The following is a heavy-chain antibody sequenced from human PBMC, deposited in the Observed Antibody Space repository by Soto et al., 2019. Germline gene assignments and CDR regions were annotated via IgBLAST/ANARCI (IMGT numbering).Heavy chain of an antibody. Sequence: SETLSLTCTVSGGSISSYYWSWIRQTPGKGLEWIGYIFYFGSTNYNPSLKSRVTLSIDTSKNQLSLKLSSVTAADTAVYYCACYSPDFDWLSQFDFWGQGTLVIVSS. D-gene: IGHD3-9*01. V-gene: IGHV4-59*08. CDR3: ACYSPDFDWLSQFDF. CDR2: IFYFGST. CDR1: GGSISSYY. J-gene: IGHJ4*02.